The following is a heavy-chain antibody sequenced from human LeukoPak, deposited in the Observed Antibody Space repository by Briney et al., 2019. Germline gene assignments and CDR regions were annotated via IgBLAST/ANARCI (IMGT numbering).Heavy chain of an antibody. CDR2: IWYDGSNK. CDR1: GFTFSSYG. Sequence: PGGLLRLSCAASGFTFSSYGMHWVRQAPGKGLEWVAVIWYDGSNKYYADSVKGRFTISRDNSKNTLYLQMNSLRAEDTAVYYCARAGKYTAMVGYWGQGTLVTVSS. J-gene: IGHJ4*02. CDR3: ARAGKYTAMVGY. D-gene: IGHD5-18*01. V-gene: IGHV3-33*01.